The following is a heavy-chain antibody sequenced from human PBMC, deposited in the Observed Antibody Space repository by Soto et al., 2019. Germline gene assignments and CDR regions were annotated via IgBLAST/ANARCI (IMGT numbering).Heavy chain of an antibody. CDR1: GFTFSDYY. V-gene: IGHV3-11*01. D-gene: IGHD6-19*01. J-gene: IGHJ4*02. Sequence: QVQLVESGGGLVKPGGSLRLSCAASGFTFSDYYMSWNRQAPGKVLEWISYITSNGRAMSYADSVKGRFTISRDNAANSLYLQMNSLRVEDTAFYYCAREVSGSYSTFDSWGQGILVTVSS. CDR3: AREVSGSYSTFDS. CDR2: ITSNGRAM.